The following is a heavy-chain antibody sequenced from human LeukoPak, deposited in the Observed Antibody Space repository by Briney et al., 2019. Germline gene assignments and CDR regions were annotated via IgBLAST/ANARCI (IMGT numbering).Heavy chain of an antibody. CDR3: ARGPFWYSYGYTYGMDV. Sequence: GGSLRLSCAAFELTFDDYAMHWVRQAPGKGLEWVSGISWNSGNIGYADSVKGRFTISRDNAKNSLYLQMNSLRPEDTAVYYCARGPFWYSYGYTYGMDVWGQGTTVTVSS. D-gene: IGHD5-18*01. CDR1: ELTFDDYA. V-gene: IGHV3-9*01. J-gene: IGHJ6*02. CDR2: ISWNSGNI.